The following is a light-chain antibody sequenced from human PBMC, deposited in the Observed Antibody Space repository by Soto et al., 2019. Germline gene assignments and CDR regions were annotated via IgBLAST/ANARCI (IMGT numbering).Light chain of an antibody. CDR2: GAS. J-gene: IGKJ1*01. Sequence: EIVLTQSPGTLSLSPGESATLSCRASQTVYSSHLAWYQQKRGQAPRLLIYGASSRATGIPDRFSGSGSGTDFTLTISRLEPEDFALYYCQQYGTSPRTFSQGTNVEI. V-gene: IGKV3-20*01. CDR1: QTVYSSH. CDR3: QQYGTSPRT.